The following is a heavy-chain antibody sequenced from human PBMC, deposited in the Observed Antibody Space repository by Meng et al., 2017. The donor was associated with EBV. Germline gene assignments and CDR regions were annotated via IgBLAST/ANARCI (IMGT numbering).Heavy chain of an antibody. CDR1: GFTLRSYS. CDR2: ISSNSIDI. V-gene: IGHV3-21*01. D-gene: IGHD2-8*01. CDR3: ARDRTSNRFDY. Sequence: EVKVERSGGVMLHRWDTLGLSWSALGFTLRSYSMNWVRLAPGKGLEWVSSISSNSIDIYYADLVKGRFTISRDNAKNSLFLQMNSLRAEDTAVYYCARDRTSNRFDYWGQGTLVTVSS. J-gene: IGHJ4*02.